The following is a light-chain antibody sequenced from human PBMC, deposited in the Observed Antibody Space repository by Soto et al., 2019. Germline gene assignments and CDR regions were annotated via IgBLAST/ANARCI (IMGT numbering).Light chain of an antibody. J-gene: IGLJ2*01. CDR3: QTWGTGIHVV. CDR1: SGHSSDA. CDR2: INSDGSH. Sequence: QAVVTQSPSASASLGASVKLTCTLSSGHSSDAIAWHQQQPEKGPRYLMNINSDGSHNKGAGIPDRFSGSRSGAERYLTISSLQSEDEADYYCQTWGTGIHVVFGGGTKLTVL. V-gene: IGLV4-69*01.